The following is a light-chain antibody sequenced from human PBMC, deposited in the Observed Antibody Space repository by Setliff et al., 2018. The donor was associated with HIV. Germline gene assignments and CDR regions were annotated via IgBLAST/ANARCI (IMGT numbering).Light chain of an antibody. V-gene: IGLV2-11*01. J-gene: IGLJ1*01. CDR1: SSDVGSYNY. CDR3: SSFAGRLHV. CDR2: DVT. Sequence: QSALPQPRSVSGSPGQSVTVPCTGTSSDVGSYNYVTWYQQHPGKVPKLMIYDVTRRPSGVPDRFSGSRSGNTASLTISGLQAEDEADYYCSSFAGRLHVFGTGTKVTVL.